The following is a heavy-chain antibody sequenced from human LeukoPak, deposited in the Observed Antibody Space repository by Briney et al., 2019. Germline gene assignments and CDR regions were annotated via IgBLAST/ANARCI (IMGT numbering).Heavy chain of an antibody. CDR2: ISNNGGYT. CDR3: AREDGYCSGGSCYSEGSFDY. D-gene: IGHD2-15*01. CDR1: GFTFSSSA. J-gene: IGHJ4*02. V-gene: IGHV3-23*01. Sequence: GGSLRLSCAASGFTFSSSAMSWVRQAPGKGLEWVSAISNNGGYTYYADSVQGRFTISRDNSKSTLCLQMNSLRAEDTAVYYCAREDGYCSGGSCYSEGSFDYWGQGTLVTVSS.